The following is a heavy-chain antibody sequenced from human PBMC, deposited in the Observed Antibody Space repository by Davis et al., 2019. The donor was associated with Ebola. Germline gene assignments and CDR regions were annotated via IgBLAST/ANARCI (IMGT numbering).Heavy chain of an antibody. CDR2: MNPNSGNT. V-gene: IGHV1-8*02. D-gene: IGHD3-10*01. Sequence: AASVKVSCKASGYTFTSYGINWVRQAPGQGLEWMGWMNPNSGNTGYAQKFQGRITMTRNISISTAYMELSSLRSEDTAVYYCARARTYYYGSGSYRWFDPWGQGTLVTVSS. J-gene: IGHJ5*02. CDR1: GYTFTSYG. CDR3: ARARTYYYGSGSYRWFDP.